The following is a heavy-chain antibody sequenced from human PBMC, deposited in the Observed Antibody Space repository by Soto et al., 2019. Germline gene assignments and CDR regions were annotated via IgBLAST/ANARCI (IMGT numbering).Heavy chain of an antibody. CDR2: ISSSGSTI. Sequence: GGSLRLSCAASGFTFSSYEMNWVRQAPGKGLEWVSYISSSGSTIYYADSVKGRFTISRDNAKNSLYLQMNSLRAEDTAVYYCARGGIAAAAKDYWGQGTLVTVSS. CDR1: GFTFSSYE. V-gene: IGHV3-48*03. J-gene: IGHJ4*02. D-gene: IGHD6-13*01. CDR3: ARGGIAAAAKDY.